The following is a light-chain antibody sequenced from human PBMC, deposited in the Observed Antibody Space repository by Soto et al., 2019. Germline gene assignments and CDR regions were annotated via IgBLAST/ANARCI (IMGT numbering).Light chain of an antibody. CDR2: SNN. Sequence: QSVLTQPPSASESPGQRVTISCSGSSSNVGSNAVNWYQQLPGTAPTLLIYSNNERLSGVPDRFSGSKSGTSASLAISGLQSEDEADYYCISFTSSSTFVFGTGTKVNV. V-gene: IGLV1-44*01. J-gene: IGLJ1*01. CDR3: ISFTSSSTFV. CDR1: SSNVGSNA.